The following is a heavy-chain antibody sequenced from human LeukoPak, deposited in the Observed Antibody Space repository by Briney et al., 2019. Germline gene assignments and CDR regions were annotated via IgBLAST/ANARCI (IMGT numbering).Heavy chain of an antibody. D-gene: IGHD2-2*01. CDR3: ARGQVPAARGYNWFDP. V-gene: IGHV4-34*01. J-gene: IGHJ5*02. CDR2: INARGDT. CDR1: GWSFNDYY. Sequence: SETLSLTCAVYGWSFNDYYWNWIRQPPGKGLEWIGEINARGDTNFNPSLKSRVTISVDTSKKQFSLRLTSMIAADTAVYYCARGQVPAARGYNWFDPWGQETLVTVSS.